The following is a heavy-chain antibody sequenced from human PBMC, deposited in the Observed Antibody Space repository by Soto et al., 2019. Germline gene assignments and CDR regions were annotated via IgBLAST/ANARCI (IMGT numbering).Heavy chain of an antibody. CDR2: IYYTGST. J-gene: IGHJ4*02. CDR1: GGSISSGNIY. D-gene: IGHD3-10*01. Sequence: QVQLQESGPGVVRPSQILSLTCTVSGGSISSGNIYWSWIRQPPGKGLEWIGYIYYTGSTYYNPSLTSPVTISVNPSKNQFSLTLTSVTAADTAIYYCARVTMVRGVMADYWGQGTLVTVSS. CDR3: ARVTMVRGVMADY. V-gene: IGHV4-30-4*01.